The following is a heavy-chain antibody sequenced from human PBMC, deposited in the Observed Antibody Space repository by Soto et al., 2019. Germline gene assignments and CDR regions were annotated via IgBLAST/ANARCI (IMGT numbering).Heavy chain of an antibody. CDR2: ISGSGGST. V-gene: IGHV3-23*01. D-gene: IGHD2-15*01. J-gene: IGHJ5*02. CDR3: AKDLGRSPNNWFDP. Sequence: EVQLLESGGGLVQPGGSLRLSCAASGFTFSSYAMSWVRQAPGKGLEWVAAISGSGGSTYYADSVKGRFTISRDNSNNTLYLQMNSLRAEDTPVYYCAKDLGRSPNNWFDPWGQGTLVTVSS. CDR1: GFTFSSYA.